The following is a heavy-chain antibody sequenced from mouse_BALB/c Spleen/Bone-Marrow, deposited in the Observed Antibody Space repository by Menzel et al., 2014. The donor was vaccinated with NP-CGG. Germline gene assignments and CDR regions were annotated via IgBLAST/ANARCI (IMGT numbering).Heavy chain of an antibody. Sequence: LVKTGASVQISCKASGYSFTGYYMHWVKQSHGKSLEWIGYISCYNGATSYNQKFKGKATFTVDTSSSTAYMQFNSLTSEDSAVYYCVKGVYGTPFAYWGQGTLVTVPA. CDR2: ISCYNGAT. J-gene: IGHJ3*01. CDR1: GYSFTGYY. CDR3: VKGVYGTPFAY. V-gene: IGHV1S34*01. D-gene: IGHD2-1*01.